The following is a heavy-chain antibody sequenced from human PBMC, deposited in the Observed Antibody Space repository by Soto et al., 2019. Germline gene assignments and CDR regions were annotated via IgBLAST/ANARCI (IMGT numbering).Heavy chain of an antibody. CDR2: INPYNGNT. D-gene: IGHD2-2*01. Sequence: QVQLVQSGAEVKKPGASVKVSCKTSGYTFSPYGISWVRQAPGQGLEWMGWINPYNGNTDYAENLQGRVTMTTETYTNTSFMELRSLKSDETGIYFCARNRVGVARLLVGPFDYWGQGTLVTVSS. V-gene: IGHV1-18*01. CDR3: ARNRVGVARLLVGPFDY. J-gene: IGHJ4*02. CDR1: GYTFSPYG.